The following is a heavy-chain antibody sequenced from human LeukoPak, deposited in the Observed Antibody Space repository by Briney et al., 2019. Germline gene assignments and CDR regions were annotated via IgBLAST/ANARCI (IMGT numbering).Heavy chain of an antibody. V-gene: IGHV4-59*01. CDR1: SGSISSYY. Sequence: SVTLSLTCTVSSGSISSYYWGWIRQPPGKGLEWIGYISYSGSTNYNPSLKSRVTISVDTSKNQFSLKLSSVTAADTAVYYCARYGLIRGFEYWGQGTLVTVSS. CDR2: ISYSGST. CDR3: ARYGLIRGFEY. D-gene: IGHD3-16*01. J-gene: IGHJ4*02.